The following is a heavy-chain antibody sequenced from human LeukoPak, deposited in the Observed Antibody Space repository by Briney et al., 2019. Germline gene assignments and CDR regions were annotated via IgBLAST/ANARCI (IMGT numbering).Heavy chain of an antibody. CDR3: ARDSGGGTETWFDP. V-gene: IGHV1-24*01. CDR1: GYTLTELS. J-gene: IGHJ5*02. D-gene: IGHD3-10*01. CDR2: FDPEDGET. Sequence: ASVKVSCKVSGYTLTELSMHWVRQAPGKGLEWMGGFDPEDGETIYAQKFQDRVTMTRDTSISTAYMELSRLRSDDTAVYFCARDSGGGTETWFDPWGQGTLVTVSS.